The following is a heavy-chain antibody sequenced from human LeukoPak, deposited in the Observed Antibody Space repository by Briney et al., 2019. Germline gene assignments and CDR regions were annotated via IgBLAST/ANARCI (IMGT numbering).Heavy chain of an antibody. V-gene: IGHV4-59*01. J-gene: IGHJ5*02. Sequence: SETLSLTCSVSGGSISSYYWSWIRQPPGKGLEWIGNIYHSGSINYNPSLKSRVTISVDTSKNQFSLKLSSVTAADTAVYYCARVGAPTTATTSSWFDPWGQGTLVTVSS. CDR1: GGSISSYY. CDR2: IYHSGSI. D-gene: IGHD4-17*01. CDR3: ARVGAPTTATTSSWFDP.